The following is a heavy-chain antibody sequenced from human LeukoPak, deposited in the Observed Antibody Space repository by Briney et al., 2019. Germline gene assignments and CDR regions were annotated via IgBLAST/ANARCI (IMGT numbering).Heavy chain of an antibody. J-gene: IGHJ6*02. V-gene: IGHV4-34*01. CDR1: GGSFSGYY. CDR3: ARYCSGGSCFGDYGMDV. CDR2: INHSGST. Sequence: SETLSLTCAVYGGSFSGYYWSWIRQPPGKGLEWIGEINHSGSTNYNPSLKSRVTISVDTSKNQFSLKLSSVIAADTAVYYCARYCSGGSCFGDYGMDVWGQGTTVTVSS. D-gene: IGHD2-15*01.